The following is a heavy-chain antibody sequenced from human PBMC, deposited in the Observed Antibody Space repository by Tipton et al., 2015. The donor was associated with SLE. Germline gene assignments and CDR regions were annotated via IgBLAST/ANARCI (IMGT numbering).Heavy chain of an antibody. J-gene: IGHJ4*02. V-gene: IGHV3-30*04. CDR1: GFTFSSYA. Sequence: LRLSCAVSGFTFSSYAMHWVRQAPGKGLEWVAVISYDGSNKYYADSVKGRFTISRDNAQNTLYLQMNSLSAEDTAVYYCATSLLMGIDYWGQGTLVTVS. CDR2: ISYDGSNK. D-gene: IGHD2-8*01. CDR3: ATSLLMGIDY.